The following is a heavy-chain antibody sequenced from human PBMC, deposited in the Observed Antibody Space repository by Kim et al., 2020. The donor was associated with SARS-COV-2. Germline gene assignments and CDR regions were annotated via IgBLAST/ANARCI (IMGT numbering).Heavy chain of an antibody. D-gene: IGHD7-27*01. Sequence: NPSLKSRVTNSVDPSKTQFYLKLSSVTAAETAVYYCARDRRTWAENYLDYWGQGTLVTVSS. J-gene: IGHJ4*02. CDR3: ARDRRTWAENYLDY. V-gene: IGHV4-59*01.